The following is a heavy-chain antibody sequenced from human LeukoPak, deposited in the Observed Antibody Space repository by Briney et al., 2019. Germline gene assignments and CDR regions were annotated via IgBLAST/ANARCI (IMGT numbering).Heavy chain of an antibody. D-gene: IGHD3-16*02. CDR2: IIPILDVA. Sequence: SVKVSCKASGGSFNTYVITWVRQAPGQGLEWMGRIIPILDVANFAQKFQGRVTITADKSTNTDHMELSSLRSEDTAVYYCTREGVHSPDPSSYHRYAFDIWGQGTVVTVSS. CDR1: GGSFNTYV. J-gene: IGHJ3*02. V-gene: IGHV1-69*04. CDR3: TREGVHSPDPSSYHRYAFDI.